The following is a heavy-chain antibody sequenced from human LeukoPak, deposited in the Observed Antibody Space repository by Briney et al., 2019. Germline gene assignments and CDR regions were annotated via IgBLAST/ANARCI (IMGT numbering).Heavy chain of an antibody. V-gene: IGHV4-39*01. Sequence: SETLSLTCAVSGGSISTDSYYWGWIRRPPGKGLEWIASVYHSGDTYYSSSLKSRVTISVDTSKNQFSLKLSSVTAADTAVYYCAGGRTARPDLERPYYYYMDVWGKGTTVTVSS. CDR3: AGGRTARPDLERPYYYYMDV. CDR1: GGSISTDSYY. CDR2: VYHSGDT. J-gene: IGHJ6*03. D-gene: IGHD6-6*01.